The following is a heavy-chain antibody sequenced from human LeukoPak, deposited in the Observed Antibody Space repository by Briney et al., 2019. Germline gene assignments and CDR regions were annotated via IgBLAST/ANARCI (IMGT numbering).Heavy chain of an antibody. V-gene: IGHV1-8*01. Sequence: ASVKVSCKASGYTFTSYDINWVRQATGQGLEWMGWMNPNSGNTGYAQKFQGRVTMTTDTSTSTAYMELRSLRSDDTAVYYCAREGGNCSSTSCYNWFDPWGQGTLVTVSS. CDR3: AREGGNCSSTSCYNWFDP. CDR2: MNPNSGNT. D-gene: IGHD2-2*01. J-gene: IGHJ5*02. CDR1: GYTFTSYD.